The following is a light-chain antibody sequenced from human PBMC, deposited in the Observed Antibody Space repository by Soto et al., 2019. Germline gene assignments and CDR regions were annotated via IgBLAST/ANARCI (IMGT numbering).Light chain of an antibody. CDR2: GAS. V-gene: IGKV3-20*01. CDR1: QSVSSTY. Sequence: EIVLTQSPGTLSWSPGERATLSCRASQSVSSTYLAWYQQKPGQAPRLLIYGASSRATGIPDRFIGSGSGTDFTLTISRLEPEDFAVYYCQQYGSSPPITFGQGTRLEIK. CDR3: QQYGSSPPIT. J-gene: IGKJ5*01.